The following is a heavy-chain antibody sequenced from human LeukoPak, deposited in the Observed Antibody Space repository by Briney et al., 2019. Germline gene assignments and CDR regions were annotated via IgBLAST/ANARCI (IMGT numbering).Heavy chain of an antibody. Sequence: SETLSLTCTVSGGSMSEYYWGWIRQSPGKGLEWIGYIHYSGTTSYSPSLKGRVTISLDTSTNQFSLKLSSVTAADTAIYYCARDLALEDYYDSSGYLNYWGQGTLVTVSS. V-gene: IGHV4-59*01. CDR1: GGSMSEYY. CDR3: ARDLALEDYYDSSGYLNY. CDR2: IHYSGTT. J-gene: IGHJ4*02. D-gene: IGHD3-22*01.